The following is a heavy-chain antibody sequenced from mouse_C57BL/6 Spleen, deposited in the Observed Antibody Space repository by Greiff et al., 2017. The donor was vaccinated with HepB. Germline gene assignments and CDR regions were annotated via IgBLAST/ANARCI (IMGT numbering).Heavy chain of an antibody. J-gene: IGHJ2*01. CDR2: IYTRSGNT. CDR3: ARKDYGKGGFDD. V-gene: IGHV1-81*01. Sequence: QVQLQQSGAELARPGASVKLSCKASGYTFTSYGISWVKQRPGQGLEWIGEIYTRSGNTYYNEKFKGKATLTVDKSSSTAYMEIRNLTSEDSAVYVCARKDYGKGGFDDWGHITTLTVAT. D-gene: IGHD2-1*01. CDR1: GYTFTSYG.